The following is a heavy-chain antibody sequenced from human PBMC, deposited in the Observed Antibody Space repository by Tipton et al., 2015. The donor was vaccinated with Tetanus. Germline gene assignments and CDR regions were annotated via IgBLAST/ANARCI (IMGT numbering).Heavy chain of an antibody. J-gene: IGHJ5*02. CDR1: GYTFTGYY. CDR3: ARGGIAAAGTKWFDP. D-gene: IGHD6-13*01. CDR2: INPNSGGT. Sequence: QSGAEVKKPGASVKASCKASGYTFTGYYMHWVRQAPGQGLEWMGWINPNSGGTNYAQKFQGRVTMTTDTSTSTAYMELRSLRSDDTAVYYCARGGIAAAGTKWFDPWGQGTLVTVSS. V-gene: IGHV1-2*02.